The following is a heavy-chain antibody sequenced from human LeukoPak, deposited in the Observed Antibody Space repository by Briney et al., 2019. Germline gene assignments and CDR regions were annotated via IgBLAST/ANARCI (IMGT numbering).Heavy chain of an antibody. Sequence: GRSLRLSCAASGFTFDDYAMHWVRQAPGKGLEWVSGISWNSGSIGYADSVKGRFTISRDNAKNSLYLQMNSLRAEDTALYYCAKDTFLNYYDSSGPDAFDIWGKGTTVTVSS. D-gene: IGHD3-22*01. CDR3: AKDTFLNYYDSSGPDAFDI. V-gene: IGHV3-9*01. J-gene: IGHJ3*02. CDR1: GFTFDDYA. CDR2: ISWNSGSI.